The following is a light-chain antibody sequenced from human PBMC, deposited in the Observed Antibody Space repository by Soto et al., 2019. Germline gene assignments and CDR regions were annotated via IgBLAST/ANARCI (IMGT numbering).Light chain of an antibody. CDR3: QQYGSPLLT. J-gene: IGKJ5*01. V-gene: IGKV3-20*01. Sequence: VLTQSPGTLSLSPGERATLSCRASQSVSSYLAWYQQKPGQAPRLLIYGASSRATGIPDRFSGSGSGTDFTLTISRLEPEDFAVYYCQQYGSPLLTFGQGTRLEIK. CDR2: GAS. CDR1: QSVSSY.